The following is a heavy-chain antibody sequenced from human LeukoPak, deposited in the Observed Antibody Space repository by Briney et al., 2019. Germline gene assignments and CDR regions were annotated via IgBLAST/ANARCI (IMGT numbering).Heavy chain of an antibody. V-gene: IGHV4-59*08. J-gene: IGHJ4*02. CDR2: ISFTGNT. D-gene: IGHD3-22*01. Sequence: SETLSLTCTVSGGSISGYYWSWIRQSPGKRLEWIAYISFTGNTNYNPSLKSRVTISLDTSKAHFSLTLSSLTAADTAVYYCARSPPGWYYDNSGQYYFDTWGQGALVTVSS. CDR3: ARSPPGWYYDNSGQYYFDT. CDR1: GGSISGYY.